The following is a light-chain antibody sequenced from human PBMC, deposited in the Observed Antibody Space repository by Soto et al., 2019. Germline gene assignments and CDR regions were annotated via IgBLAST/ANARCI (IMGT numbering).Light chain of an antibody. Sequence: RMTMSVANVSSSVGDTVTVTCRASQSVSGWLAWYQQKPGEAPKLLIYDASALPRGVPSRFSGSGSGTKFTLTIASLQPDDFATYYCAQYAIFSGTFGPGTMVDIK. CDR3: AQYAIFSGT. CDR2: DAS. V-gene: IGKV1-5*01. CDR1: QSVSGW. J-gene: IGKJ1*01.